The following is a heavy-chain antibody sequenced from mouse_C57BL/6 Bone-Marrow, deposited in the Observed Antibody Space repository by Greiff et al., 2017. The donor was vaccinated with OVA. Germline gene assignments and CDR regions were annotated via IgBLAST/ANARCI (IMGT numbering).Heavy chain of an antibody. J-gene: IGHJ4*01. Sequence: QVQLQQSGAELMRPGASVKLSCKASGYTFTSYGISWVKQRTGQGLEWIGEIYPRSGNTYYNEKFKGKATLTADKSSSQAYMELRSLTSEDSAVYFCARDSYYDGAMDYWGQGTSVTVSS. CDR2: IYPRSGNT. CDR1: GYTFTSYG. V-gene: IGHV1-81*01. CDR3: ARDSYYDGAMDY. D-gene: IGHD2-4*01.